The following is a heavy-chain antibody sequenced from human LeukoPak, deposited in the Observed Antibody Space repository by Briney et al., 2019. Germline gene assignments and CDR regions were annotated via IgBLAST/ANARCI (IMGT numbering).Heavy chain of an antibody. Sequence: GASVKVSCKASGCTFSSYAISWVRQAPGQGLEWMGGIIPIFGTANYAQKFQGRVTITTDESTSTAYMELSSLRSEDTAVYYCARDQGCSGGSCYSGWFDPWGQGTLVTVSS. CDR2: IIPIFGTA. J-gene: IGHJ5*02. CDR1: GCTFSSYA. V-gene: IGHV1-69*05. CDR3: ARDQGCSGGSCYSGWFDP. D-gene: IGHD2-15*01.